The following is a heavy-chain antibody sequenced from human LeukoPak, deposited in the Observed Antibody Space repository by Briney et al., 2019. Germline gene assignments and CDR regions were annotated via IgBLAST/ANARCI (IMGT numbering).Heavy chain of an antibody. Sequence: SQTLSLTCTVSGGSISSGGYYWSWIRQPPGKGLEWIGYIYHSGSTYYNSSLKSRVTISVDRSKNQLSLKVSSVTAADTAVYYCARTLASGSYSAFDIWGQGTMVTVSS. D-gene: IGHD1-26*01. V-gene: IGHV4-30-2*01. CDR3: ARTLASGSYSAFDI. CDR1: GGSISSGGYY. CDR2: IYHSGST. J-gene: IGHJ3*02.